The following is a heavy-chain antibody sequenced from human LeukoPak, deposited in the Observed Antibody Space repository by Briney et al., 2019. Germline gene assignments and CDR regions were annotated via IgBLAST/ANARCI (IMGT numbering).Heavy chain of an antibody. CDR2: ISYDGSNK. D-gene: IGHD2-15*01. V-gene: IGHV3-30*18. CDR1: GCTFSSYG. CDR3: AKGTLYCSGGSCPSFDY. J-gene: IGHJ4*02. Sequence: GRSLRLSCAASGCTFSSYGMHWVRQAPGKGLEWVAVISYDGSNKYYADSVKGRFTISRDNSKNTLYLQMNSLRAEDTAVYYCAKGTLYCSGGSCPSFDYWGQGTLVTVSS.